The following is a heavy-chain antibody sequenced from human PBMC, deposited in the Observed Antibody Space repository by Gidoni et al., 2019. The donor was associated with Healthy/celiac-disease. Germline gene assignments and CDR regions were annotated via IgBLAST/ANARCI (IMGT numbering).Heavy chain of an antibody. J-gene: IGHJ3*02. Sequence: EVQLVESGGGLVQPGGSLRLSCAASGFTFSSSDLPWVRQATGKGLEWVSASGTAGDTYYPGSVKGRFTISRENAKNSLYLQMNSLRAGDTAVYYCARAGHYYDSSGYYYEYAFDIWGQGTMVTVSS. CDR1: GFTFSSSD. CDR3: ARAGHYYDSSGYYYEYAFDI. V-gene: IGHV3-13*01. CDR2: SGTAGDT. D-gene: IGHD3-22*01.